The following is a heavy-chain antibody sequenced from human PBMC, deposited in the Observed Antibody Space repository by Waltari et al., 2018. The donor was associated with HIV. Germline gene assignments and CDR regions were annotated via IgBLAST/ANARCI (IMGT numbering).Heavy chain of an antibody. V-gene: IGHV3-74*01. D-gene: IGHD4-17*01. Sequence: EVQLVEFGGGLVQPGGSLTLSCVTSGIPFTTYWMHWVRQAPGKGLVWVSGIKCRESESIYADAVRGRFTISRDNARNTVYLQMTSLRAEDTAVYYCSSLTTRGDFLDLWGRGTLVTVSS. J-gene: IGHJ4*02. CDR1: GIPFTTYW. CDR2: IKCRESES. CDR3: SSLTTRGDFLDL.